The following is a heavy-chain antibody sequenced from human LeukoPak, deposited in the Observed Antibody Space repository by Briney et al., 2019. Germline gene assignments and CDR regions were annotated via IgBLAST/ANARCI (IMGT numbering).Heavy chain of an antibody. J-gene: IGHJ3*02. CDR3: ARDYYDSSGRKDAFEI. V-gene: IGHV4-4*07. Sequence: SETLSLTCTVSGGSISSYYWSWLRQPAGKGLEWIGRMYTSGSTSHNPSLKSRVTMSVDTSKNQFSLKLTSVTAADTAVYYCARDYYDSSGRKDAFEIWGQGTMVTVSS. CDR1: GGSISSYY. CDR2: MYTSGST. D-gene: IGHD3-22*01.